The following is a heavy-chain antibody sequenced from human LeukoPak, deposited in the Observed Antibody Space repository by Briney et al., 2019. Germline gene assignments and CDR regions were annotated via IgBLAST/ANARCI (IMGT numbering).Heavy chain of an antibody. D-gene: IGHD2-15*01. V-gene: IGHV1-69*04. CDR3: ASHSGYCSGGSCYHTYWFDP. J-gene: IGHJ5*02. CDR2: IIPILGIA. Sequence: GASVKVSCKASGGTFSSYAISWVRQAPGQGLEWMGRIIPILGIANYAQKFQGKVTITADKSTSTAYMELSSLRSEDTAVYYCASHSGYCSGGSCYHTYWFDPWGQGTLVTVSS. CDR1: GGTFSSYA.